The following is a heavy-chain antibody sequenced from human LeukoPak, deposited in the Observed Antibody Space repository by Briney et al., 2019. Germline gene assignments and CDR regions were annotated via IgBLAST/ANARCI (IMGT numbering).Heavy chain of an antibody. D-gene: IGHD6-19*01. V-gene: IGHV3-74*01. CDR1: GFTFSKYW. CDR3: ATKQWLAPPPDS. CDR2: INTDGTVT. J-gene: IGHJ4*02. Sequence: GGSLRLSCAASGFTFSKYWMLWVRQAPGKGLESVSRINTDGTVTTYADSVKGRFTVSRENADNTMFLQMNSVRDGDTAVYYCATKQWLAPPPDSWGQGTPVTVSS.